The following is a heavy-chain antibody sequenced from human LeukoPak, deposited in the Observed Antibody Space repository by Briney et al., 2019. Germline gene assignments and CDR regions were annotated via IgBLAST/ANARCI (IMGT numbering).Heavy chain of an antibody. D-gene: IGHD4-17*01. V-gene: IGHV3-11*04. CDR3: ATSQSDYGDYVIYYYYYYMDV. J-gene: IGHJ6*03. Sequence: PGGSLRLSCAVSGFTFTDTYMTWIRQAPGKGLESLSYISPSGTDISYADSVKGRFTISRDNAKNSLYLQMNSLRAEDTAVYYCATSQSDYGDYVIYYYYYYMDVWGKGTTVTISS. CDR1: GFTFTDTY. CDR2: ISPSGTDI.